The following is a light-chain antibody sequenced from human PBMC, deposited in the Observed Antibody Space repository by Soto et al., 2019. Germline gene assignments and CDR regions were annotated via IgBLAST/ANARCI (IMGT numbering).Light chain of an antibody. V-gene: IGKV2-28*01. J-gene: IGKJ1*01. CDR2: LGS. CDR3: MQATQTPWT. CDR1: QSLLHSNGYNY. Sequence: DIVMTQSPLSLPVTPGEPASISCRSSQSLLHSNGYNYLDWYLQKPGQSPQLLIYLGSNRASGVPDRFSGSGSGTDFTLKISRVEAEDVGVYYRMQATQTPWTSGQGTKVDIK.